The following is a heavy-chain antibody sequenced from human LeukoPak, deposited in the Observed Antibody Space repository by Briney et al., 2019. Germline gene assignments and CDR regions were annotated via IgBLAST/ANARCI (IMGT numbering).Heavy chain of an antibody. V-gene: IGHV4-59*01. CDR1: GGSISSYY. CDR2: IYYSGST. CDR3: ARAGPSPRGWFDP. Sequence: SETLSLTCTVSGGSISSYYWSWIRQPPGKGLEWIGYIYYSGSTNYNPSLKSRVTISVDTSKNQFSLKLSSVTAADTAVYYCARAGPSPRGWFDPWGQGTLVTVSS. J-gene: IGHJ5*02. D-gene: IGHD3-16*01.